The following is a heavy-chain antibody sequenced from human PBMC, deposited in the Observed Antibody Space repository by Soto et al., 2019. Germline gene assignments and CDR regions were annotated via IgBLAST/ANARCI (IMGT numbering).Heavy chain of an antibody. Sequence: GGSLRLSCAASGFTFSSYWMSWVRQAPGKGLEWVANIKQDGSEKYYVDSVKGRFTISRDNAKNSLYLQMNSLRAEDTAVYYCAREQYQLLYAYYYYGMDVWGQGTTVTVSS. CDR1: GFTFSSYW. CDR2: IKQDGSEK. D-gene: IGHD2-2*02. CDR3: AREQYQLLYAYYYYGMDV. J-gene: IGHJ6*02. V-gene: IGHV3-7*01.